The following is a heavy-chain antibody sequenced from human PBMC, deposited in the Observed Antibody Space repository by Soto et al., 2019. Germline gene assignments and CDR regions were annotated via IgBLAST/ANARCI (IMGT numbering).Heavy chain of an antibody. J-gene: IGHJ4*02. Sequence: PGGSLRLSCASSGFTFSGSIMHWVLQASGKGLEWVGRIRIKANNYATSYAASVKGRFTISRDDSKNTAYLQMNSLKTEDTAVYYCTRQTGDYFDSWGQGALVTVSS. CDR3: TRQTGDYFDS. V-gene: IGHV3-73*01. CDR2: IRIKANNYAT. CDR1: GFTFSGSI. D-gene: IGHD4-17*01.